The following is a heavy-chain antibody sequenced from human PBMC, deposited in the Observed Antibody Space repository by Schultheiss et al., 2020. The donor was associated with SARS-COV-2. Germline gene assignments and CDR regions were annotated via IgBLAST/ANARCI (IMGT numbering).Heavy chain of an antibody. J-gene: IGHJ6*03. CDR2: SYTSGST. Sequence: GSLRLSCTVSGGSISSYYWSWIRQPAGKGLEWIGRSYTSGSTNYNPSLKSRVTISVDTSRNQFSLKLNSVTAADTAVYYCAREAFYHMDLWGRGTTVTV. CDR3: AREAFYHMDL. V-gene: IGHV4-4*07. CDR1: GGSISSYY.